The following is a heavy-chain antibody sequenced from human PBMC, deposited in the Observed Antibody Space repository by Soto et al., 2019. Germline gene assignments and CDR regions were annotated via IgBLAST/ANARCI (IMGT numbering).Heavy chain of an antibody. CDR2: MNPNSGNT. V-gene: IGHV1-8*01. CDR1: GYTFTSYD. Sequence: QVQLVQSGAEVKKPGASVKVSCKASGYTFTSYDINWVRQATGQGFEYLGWMNPNSGNTGYVKKFQGRVTMTRDTSLSTAYRAVSSLRSEATGVYYCARGIKLGDYPRWFAPWCPGTLVTVSS. CDR3: ARGIKLGDYPRWFAP. J-gene: IGHJ5*02. D-gene: IGHD4-17*01.